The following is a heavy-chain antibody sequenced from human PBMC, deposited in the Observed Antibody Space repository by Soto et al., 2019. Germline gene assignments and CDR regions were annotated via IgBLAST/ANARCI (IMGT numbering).Heavy chain of an antibody. J-gene: IGHJ6*02. V-gene: IGHV4-59*01. CDR2: IYYRGST. CDR1: GGSISGYY. D-gene: IGHD6-13*01. CDR3: ARQQLLPFYYDLDV. Sequence: SETLSLTCNVSGGSISGYYWSWIRQPPGKGLEYIGYIYYRGSTNYNPSLEGRVTMSVDTSRNQFSLKVNSVTAADTAVYYCARQQLLPFYYDLDVWGQGTTVTVSS.